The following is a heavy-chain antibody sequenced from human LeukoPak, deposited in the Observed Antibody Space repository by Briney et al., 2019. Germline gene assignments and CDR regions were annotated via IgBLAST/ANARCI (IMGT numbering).Heavy chain of an antibody. CDR1: GFTFSSYG. V-gene: IGHV3-33*03. Sequence: PGGSLRLSCAASGFTFSSYGMHWVRQAPGKGLEWVAVIWYDGSNKYYADSVKGRFTISRDNSKNTLYLQMNSLTSEDTAVYYCSKDSSSGSSYYFHGMEVWGQGTTVTVSS. D-gene: IGHD3-10*01. J-gene: IGHJ6*02. CDR2: IWYDGSNK. CDR3: SKDSSSGSSYYFHGMEV.